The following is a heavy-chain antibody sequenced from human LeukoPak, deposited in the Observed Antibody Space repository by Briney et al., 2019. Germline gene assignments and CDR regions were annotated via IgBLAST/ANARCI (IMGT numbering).Heavy chain of an antibody. Sequence: SETLSLTCTVSGGSTSSSNYYWSWIRQPPGKGLEWIGEINHSGSTNYNPSLKSRVTISVDTSKNQFSLKLSSVTAADTAVYYCARRVVVAATLGPNWFDPWGQGTLVTVSS. CDR3: ARRVVVAATLGPNWFDP. CDR2: INHSGST. V-gene: IGHV4-39*07. J-gene: IGHJ5*02. D-gene: IGHD2-15*01. CDR1: GGSTSSSNYY.